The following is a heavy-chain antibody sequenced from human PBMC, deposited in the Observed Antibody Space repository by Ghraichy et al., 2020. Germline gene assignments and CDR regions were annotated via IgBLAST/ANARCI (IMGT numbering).Heavy chain of an antibody. CDR1: GGSISSYY. V-gene: IGHV4-59*01. CDR3: ARIRAPVRLSGYDPGLYYYYGMDV. CDR2: IYYSGST. J-gene: IGHJ6*02. Sequence: SETLSLTCTVSGGSISSYYWSWIRQPPGKGLEWIGYIYYSGSTNYNPSLKSRVTISVDTSKNQFSLKLSSVTAADTAVYYCARIRAPVRLSGYDPGLYYYYGMDVWGQGTTVTVSS. D-gene: IGHD5-12*01.